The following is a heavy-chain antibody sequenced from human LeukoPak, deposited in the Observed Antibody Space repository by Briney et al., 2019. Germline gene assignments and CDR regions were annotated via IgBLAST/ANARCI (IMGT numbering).Heavy chain of an antibody. CDR1: GYTFTSYD. CDR2: IIPIFGTA. J-gene: IGHJ3*02. CDR3: ARDYGVGVRRDGYSDAFNI. Sequence: GASVKVSCKASGYTFTSYDINWVRQAPGQGLEWMGGIIPIFGTANYAQKFQGRVTITADESTSTAYMELSSLRSEDTAVYYCARDYGVGVRRDGYSDAFNIWGQRTMVTVSS. D-gene: IGHD5-24*01. V-gene: IGHV1-69*13.